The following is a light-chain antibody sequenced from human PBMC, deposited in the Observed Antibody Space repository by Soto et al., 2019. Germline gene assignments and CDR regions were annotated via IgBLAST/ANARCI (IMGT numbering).Light chain of an antibody. CDR2: STN. J-gene: IGLJ3*02. CDR3: LLHSGGLWV. V-gene: IGLV7-43*01. CDR1: TGPVTSGYF. Sequence: QAVVTQERSLTVSPGGAFTLTCASSTGPVTSGYFPNWFQQKPGRAPRSLLYSTNNKHSWTPARFSGSLLGGKAALTLYDVQPEDEADYCRLLHSGGLWVFGGGTTLTVL.